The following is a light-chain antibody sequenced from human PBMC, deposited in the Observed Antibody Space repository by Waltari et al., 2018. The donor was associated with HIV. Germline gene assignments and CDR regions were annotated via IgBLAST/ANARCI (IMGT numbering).Light chain of an antibody. J-gene: IGKJ1*01. CDR3: QQRRTWPPSWT. V-gene: IGKV3-11*01. CDR2: DVS. Sequence: IVLTQSPATLSLSPGERATLSCRASQSVGSYLACYQQQVGQAPRLLVYDVSNRATGIPDRFSCSGSETDFTLTISSLEPEDFAVYYCQQRRTWPPSWTFGQGTKVEIK. CDR1: QSVGSY.